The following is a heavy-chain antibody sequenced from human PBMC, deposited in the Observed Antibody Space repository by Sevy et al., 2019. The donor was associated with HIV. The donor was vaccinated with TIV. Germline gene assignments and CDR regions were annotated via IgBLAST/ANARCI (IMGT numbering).Heavy chain of an antibody. CDR1: GFTFSSYA. Sequence: GGSLRLSCAASGFTFSSYAMHWVRQAPGKGLEWVAVISYDGSNKYYADSVKGRFTISRDNSKNTLYLQMNSLRAEDTAVYYCARDRVYCSSTSCYNYYYGMDVWGQGTTVTVSS. D-gene: IGHD2-2*02. CDR3: ARDRVYCSSTSCYNYYYGMDV. CDR2: ISYDGSNK. V-gene: IGHV3-30*04. J-gene: IGHJ6*02.